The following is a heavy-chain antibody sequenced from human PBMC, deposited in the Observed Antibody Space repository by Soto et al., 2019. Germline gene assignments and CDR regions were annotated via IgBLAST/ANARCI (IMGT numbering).Heavy chain of an antibody. CDR1: GFTFSSYA. J-gene: IGHJ4*02. V-gene: IGHV3-30*18. CDR2: ISSDGRDK. Sequence: QVQLVESGGGVVQPGRSLRLSCAASGFTFSSYAMHWVRQAPGKGLEWVAVISSDGRDKYSADSVMGRFTVSRDNSKNTLYLQVNSLRAEDAAVYYCAKDSGRGSADYYFDYWGQGTLVTVSS. D-gene: IGHD3-10*01. CDR3: AKDSGRGSADYYFDY.